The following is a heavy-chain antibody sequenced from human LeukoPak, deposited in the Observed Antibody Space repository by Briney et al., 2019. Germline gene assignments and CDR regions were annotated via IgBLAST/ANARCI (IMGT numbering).Heavy chain of an antibody. D-gene: IGHD2-2*01. CDR2: ISDSSSYI. Sequence: GGSLRLSCAASGVDFSSHGMNWVRQAPAKGLEWVSYISDSSSYIYYAESVRGRFTISRDDAENSLYLQMNSLRAEDTAVYFCAIGAQCSGTYCWGYYYYYMDVWGKGTAVTVSS. CDR1: GVDFSSHG. CDR3: AIGAQCSGTYCWGYYYYYMDV. V-gene: IGHV3-21*01. J-gene: IGHJ6*03.